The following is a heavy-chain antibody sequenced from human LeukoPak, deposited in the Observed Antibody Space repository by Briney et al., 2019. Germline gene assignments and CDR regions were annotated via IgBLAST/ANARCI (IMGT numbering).Heavy chain of an antibody. CDR2: INLSGGAT. CDR1: GYTFTTYY. Sequence: ASVKVSCKASGYTFTTYYMHWLRQAPGQGLEWMGIINLSGGATTYAQKFQGRVTMTRDTSISTAYMELSRLRSDDTAVYYCARTIVPPTGFDPWGQGTLVTVSS. J-gene: IGHJ5*02. D-gene: IGHD2-2*01. V-gene: IGHV1-46*01. CDR3: ARTIVPPTGFDP.